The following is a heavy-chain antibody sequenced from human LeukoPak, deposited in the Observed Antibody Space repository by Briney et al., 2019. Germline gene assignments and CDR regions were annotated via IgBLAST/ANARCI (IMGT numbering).Heavy chain of an antibody. CDR3: ARGVYYDFWSGYYSNWFDP. V-gene: IGHV4-34*01. CDR1: GFNLSSYA. Sequence: GSLSLSCSPSGFNLSSYAMSLVRQAPRKGPEWVGEINPSGSTNYNPYLKSRVTISVDTSKNQFSLKLSSVTAADTAVYYCARGVYYDFWSGYYSNWFDPWGQGTLVTVSS. J-gene: IGHJ5*02. CDR2: INPSGST. D-gene: IGHD3-3*01.